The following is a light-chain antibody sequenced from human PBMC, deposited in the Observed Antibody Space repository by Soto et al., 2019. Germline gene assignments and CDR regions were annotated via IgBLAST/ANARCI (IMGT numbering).Light chain of an antibody. CDR2: GAS. CDR1: QSVSSN. J-gene: IGKJ1*01. V-gene: IGKV3-20*01. Sequence: EIVMTQSPATLSVSPGERATLSGMASQSVSSNLAWYQQNRGQAPRLLIYGASTRATGIPDRFSGSGSGTYFTLTISRLDPEDFAVYYCQQYGDSPRTFGQGTKVDIK. CDR3: QQYGDSPRT.